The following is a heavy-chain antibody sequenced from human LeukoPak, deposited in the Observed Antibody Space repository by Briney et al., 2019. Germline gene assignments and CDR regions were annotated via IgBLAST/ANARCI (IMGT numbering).Heavy chain of an antibody. CDR2: MNPNSGNT. D-gene: IGHD3-22*01. J-gene: IGHJ3*02. CDR3: ARGGGMYYYDSKGAFDI. CDR1: GYTFTRYD. V-gene: IGHV1-8*01. Sequence: ASVKVSCKASGYTFTRYDINWVRQATGQGLEWMGWMNPNSGNTGYAQKFQGRVTMTRNTSISTAYMELSSLRSEDTAVYYCARGGGMYYYDSKGAFDIWGQGTMVTVSS.